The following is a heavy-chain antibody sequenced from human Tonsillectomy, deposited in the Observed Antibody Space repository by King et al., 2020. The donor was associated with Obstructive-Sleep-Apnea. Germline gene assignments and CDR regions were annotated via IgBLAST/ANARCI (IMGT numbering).Heavy chain of an antibody. D-gene: IGHD5-12*01. CDR3: ARNSGYDYYFDY. CDR2: INPDTGDT. CDR1: GYTFSGYY. V-gene: IGHV1-2*02. J-gene: IGHJ4*02. Sequence: VQLVESGAEVKKPGASVKVSCKASGYTFSGYYMHWVRQAPGQGLEWMGWINPDTGDTNLAQNFQGRVTMTRDTSISTAYMELRRLRSDDTAVYYCARNSGYDYYFDYWGQGTLATVSS.